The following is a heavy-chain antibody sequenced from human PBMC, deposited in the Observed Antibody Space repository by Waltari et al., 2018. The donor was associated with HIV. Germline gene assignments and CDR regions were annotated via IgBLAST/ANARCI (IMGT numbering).Heavy chain of an antibody. D-gene: IGHD1-26*01. Sequence: EVQLVESGGGLVKPGGSLRLSCAASGFTFSSYSMNWVRQAPGKGLEWVSAISSSSSYIYYADSVKGRFNISRDNAKNSLYLQMNSLRAEDTAVYYCARDQWEPPDYWGQGTLVTVSS. CDR2: ISSSSSYI. J-gene: IGHJ4*02. V-gene: IGHV3-21*01. CDR3: ARDQWEPPDY. CDR1: GFTFSSYS.